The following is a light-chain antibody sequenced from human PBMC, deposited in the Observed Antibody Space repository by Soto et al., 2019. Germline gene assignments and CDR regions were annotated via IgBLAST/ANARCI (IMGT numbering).Light chain of an antibody. V-gene: IGKV3-15*01. CDR3: QQYNNWPPYT. J-gene: IGKJ2*01. CDR2: GAS. CDR1: QSVSSN. Sequence: EIVMTQSPATLSVSPGERATLSCRASQSVSSNLAWYQQKPGQAPRLLIYGASTRATCIPARFSGSGSGTEFTLTIGSLQSEDFAVYYCQQYNNWPPYTFGQGTKLEIK.